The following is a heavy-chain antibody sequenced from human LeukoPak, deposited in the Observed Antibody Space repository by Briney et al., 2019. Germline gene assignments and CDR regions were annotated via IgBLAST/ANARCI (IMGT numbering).Heavy chain of an antibody. Sequence: GGSLRLSCAASGFTVSGNYMSWVRQAPGKGLEWVSFINTGGSTYYADSVKGRFTISRDNSKNTLFLQMNSLRAEDTAVYYCARGGLHSDFDSWGQGTLVTVSS. CDR1: GFTVSGNY. J-gene: IGHJ4*02. CDR2: INTGGST. CDR3: ARGGLHSDFDS. V-gene: IGHV3-66*01. D-gene: IGHD5-24*01.